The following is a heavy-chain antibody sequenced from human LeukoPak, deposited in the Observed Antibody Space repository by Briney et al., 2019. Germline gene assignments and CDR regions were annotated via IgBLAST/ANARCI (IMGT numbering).Heavy chain of an antibody. J-gene: IGHJ3*02. CDR1: GFTFSSYA. CDR2: ISGSGGST. V-gene: IGHV3-23*01. Sequence: PGGSLRLSCAASGFTFSSYAMSWVRQAPGKGLEWVSAISGSGGSTYYADSVKGRFTISRDNSKNTLHLQMNSLRAEDTAVYYCAKDSGKTGSTSPDAFDIWGQGTMVTVSS. CDR3: AKDSGKTGSTSPDAFDI. D-gene: IGHD2-2*01.